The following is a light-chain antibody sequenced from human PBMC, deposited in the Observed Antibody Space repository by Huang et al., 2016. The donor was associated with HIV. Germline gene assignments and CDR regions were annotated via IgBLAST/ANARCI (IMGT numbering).Light chain of an antibody. CDR3: QQYNYWPIT. Sequence: EVVMTQSPAPLSVSPGERATLSCRASQSLGTNLAWYQQRPGQAPSLLIYGASTRAPGLPPKFSGSGSGIEFTLTISSLQSEDFAIYYCQQYNYWPITFGQGTRLEIK. V-gene: IGKV3-15*01. J-gene: IGKJ5*01. CDR1: QSLGTN. CDR2: GAS.